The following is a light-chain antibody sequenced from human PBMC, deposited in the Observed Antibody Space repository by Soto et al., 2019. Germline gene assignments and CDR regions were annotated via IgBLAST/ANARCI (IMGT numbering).Light chain of an antibody. CDR2: STN. CDR3: ALYMGSGIYV. J-gene: IGLJ1*01. CDR1: SGSVSASSY. V-gene: IGLV8-61*01. Sequence: QAVVTQEPSFSVSPGGTVTLTCGFNSGSVSASSYPSWYQQTPGQTPRTLIYSTNNRSSGVPDRFSGYILGNKAALTITGAQEDDESHYYCALYMGSGIYVFGTGTKLTVL.